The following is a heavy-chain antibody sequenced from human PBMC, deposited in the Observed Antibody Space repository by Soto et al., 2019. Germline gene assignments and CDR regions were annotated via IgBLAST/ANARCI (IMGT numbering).Heavy chain of an antibody. CDR2: IKSKTDGGTT. CDR1: GFTFGNAW. Sequence: GGSLRLSCAASGFTFGNAWMNWVRQAPGKGLEWVGRIKSKTDGGTTDYAAPVKGRFTISRDDSKNTLYLQMNSLKTEDTAVYYCTTDSYYYYGMDVWGQGTTVTVSS. J-gene: IGHJ6*02. CDR3: TTDSYYYYGMDV. V-gene: IGHV3-15*07.